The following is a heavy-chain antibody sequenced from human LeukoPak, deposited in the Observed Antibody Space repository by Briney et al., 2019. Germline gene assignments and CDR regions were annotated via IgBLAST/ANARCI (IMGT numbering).Heavy chain of an antibody. Sequence: GGSLRLSCAASGFTFSSYGMHWVRQAPGKGLEWVAFIRYDGSNKYYADSVKGRFTISRDSSKNTLFLQMNRLRPEDAAVYYCAKAPVTTCRGAYCYPFDYWGQGTLVTVSS. V-gene: IGHV3-30*02. CDR3: AKAPVTTCRGAYCYPFDY. D-gene: IGHD2-21*01. CDR2: IRYDGSNK. CDR1: GFTFSSYG. J-gene: IGHJ4*02.